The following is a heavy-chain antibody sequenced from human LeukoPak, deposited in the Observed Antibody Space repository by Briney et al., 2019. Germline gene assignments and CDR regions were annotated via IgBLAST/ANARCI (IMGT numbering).Heavy chain of an antibody. Sequence: SETLSLTCAVYGGSFSGYYWSWIRQPPGKGLEWIGEINHSGSTNYNPSLKSRVTISVDTSKNQFSLKLSSVTAADTAVYYCARHWLDSGTPDRFDYWGQGTLVTVSS. V-gene: IGHV4-34*01. J-gene: IGHJ4*02. D-gene: IGHD3-10*01. CDR3: ARHWLDSGTPDRFDY. CDR2: INHSGST. CDR1: GGSFSGYY.